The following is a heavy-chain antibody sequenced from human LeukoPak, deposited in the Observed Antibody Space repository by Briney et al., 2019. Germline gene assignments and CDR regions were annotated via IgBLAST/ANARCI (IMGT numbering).Heavy chain of an antibody. Sequence: PSETLSLTCTVSGGSISSYYWSWIRQPPGKGLEWIGYFYYSGSTNYNPSLKSRVTISADTSKNQFSLKLSSVTAADTAIYYCARKNAFDIWGPGAMVTVSS. J-gene: IGHJ3*02. CDR2: FYYSGST. CDR3: ARKNAFDI. V-gene: IGHV4-59*01. CDR1: GGSISSYY.